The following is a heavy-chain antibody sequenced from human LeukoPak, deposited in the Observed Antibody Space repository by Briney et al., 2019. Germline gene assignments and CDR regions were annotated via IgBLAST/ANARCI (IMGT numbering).Heavy chain of an antibody. J-gene: IGHJ4*02. V-gene: IGHV4-34*01. CDR3: ARGITEWLVKGSLDY. CDR2: INHSGST. CDR1: GGSFSGYY. Sequence: PSETLSLTCAVYGGSFSGYYWSWIRQPPGKGLEWIGEINHSGSTHYNPSLKSRVTISVDTSKNQFSLKVSSVTAADTAVYYCARGITEWLVKGSLDYWGQGTLVTVSS. D-gene: IGHD6-19*01.